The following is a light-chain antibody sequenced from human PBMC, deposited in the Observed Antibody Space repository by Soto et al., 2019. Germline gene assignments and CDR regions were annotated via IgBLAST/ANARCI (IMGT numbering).Light chain of an antibody. CDR1: QSVSSY. J-gene: IGKJ4*01. Sequence: EIVLTQSPATLSLSPGERATLSCRASQSVSSYLAWYQQKPGQAPRLLMSDASNRATGIPARFSGSGSGTDFTLTISSLEHEDFAVYCCQQRSNWPLNFGGGTKVDIK. CDR3: QQRSNWPLN. CDR2: DAS. V-gene: IGKV3-11*01.